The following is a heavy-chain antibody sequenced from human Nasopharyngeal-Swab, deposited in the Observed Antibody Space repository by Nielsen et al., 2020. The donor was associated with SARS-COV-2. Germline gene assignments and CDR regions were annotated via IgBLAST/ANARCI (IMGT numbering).Heavy chain of an antibody. CDR3: AKDLSYYYDSSGGGMDV. CDR2: ISGSGGST. Sequence: GESLKISCAASGFTFSNYEMNWVRQAPGTGLEWVSAISGSGGSTYYADSVKGRFTISRDNSKNTLYLQMNSLRAEDTAVYYCAKDLSYYYDSSGGGMDVWGQGTTVTVSS. D-gene: IGHD3-22*01. CDR1: GFTFSNYE. V-gene: IGHV3-23*01. J-gene: IGHJ6*02.